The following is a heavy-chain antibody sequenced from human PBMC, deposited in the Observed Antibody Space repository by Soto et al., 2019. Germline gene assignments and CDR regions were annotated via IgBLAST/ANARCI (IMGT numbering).Heavy chain of an antibody. D-gene: IGHD5-18*01. J-gene: IGHJ4*02. V-gene: IGHV4-34*01. Sequence: QVQLQQWGAGLLKPSETLSLTCAVYGGSFRGYYWSWIRQPPGKGLEWIGEINHSGSTNYNPSLKSRVTISGDTSKHQVSLKLSSVTASDTAVYYCARGTKRGYSYGYPYFDYWGQGTLVTVSS. CDR2: INHSGST. CDR1: GGSFRGYY. CDR3: ARGTKRGYSYGYPYFDY.